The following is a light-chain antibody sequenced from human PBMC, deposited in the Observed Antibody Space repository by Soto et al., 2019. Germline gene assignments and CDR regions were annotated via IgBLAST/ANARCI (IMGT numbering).Light chain of an antibody. J-gene: IGKJ1*01. V-gene: IGKV3-20*01. CDR3: QQYVRSPPSWT. CDR2: DAS. Sequence: ETVTTQSPGPLSLSPGESATLSCRASQGVSSSYLAWYQQKPGQAPRLLIYDASSRATGIPDRFSGSGSGTDFTLTISRLEPEDFAVYYCQQYVRSPPSWTFGQGTKLEIK. CDR1: QGVSSSY.